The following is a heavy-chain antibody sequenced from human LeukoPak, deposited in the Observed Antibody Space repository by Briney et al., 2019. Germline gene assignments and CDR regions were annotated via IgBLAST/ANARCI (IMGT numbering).Heavy chain of an antibody. CDR3: ARISEYYYDSSGYSG. V-gene: IGHV1-69*06. Sequence: EASVKVSCKASGDTFSSYAISWVRQAPGQGLEWMGGIIPIFGTANYAQKFQGRVTITADKSTSTAYMELSSLRSEDTAVYYCARISEYYYDSSGYSGWGQGTLVTVSS. CDR2: IIPIFGTA. CDR1: GDTFSSYA. D-gene: IGHD3-22*01. J-gene: IGHJ4*02.